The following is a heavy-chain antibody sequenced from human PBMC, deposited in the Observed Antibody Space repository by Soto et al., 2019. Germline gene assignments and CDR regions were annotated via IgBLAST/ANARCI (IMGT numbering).Heavy chain of an antibody. CDR2: MNPNSGNT. CDR3: ARVFRAGYYDFWSGYYASPFDY. J-gene: IGHJ4*02. CDR1: GYTFTSYD. Sequence: ASVKVSCKASGYTFTSYDINWVRQATGQGLEWMGWMNPNSGNTGYAQKFQGRVTMTRNTSISTAYMELSSLRSEDTAVYYCARVFRAGYYDFWSGYYASPFDYWGQGTLVTVSS. D-gene: IGHD3-3*01. V-gene: IGHV1-8*01.